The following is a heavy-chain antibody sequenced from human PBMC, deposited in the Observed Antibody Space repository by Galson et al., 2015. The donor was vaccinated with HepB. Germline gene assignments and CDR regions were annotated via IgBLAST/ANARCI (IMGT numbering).Heavy chain of an antibody. CDR2: INPNSGGA. CDR1: GYTFTGYY. J-gene: IGHJ4*02. V-gene: IGHV1-2*05. CDR3: ARDGDSGSYYLGY. Sequence: SVKVSCKASGYTFTGYYMHWVRQAPGQGLEWMGRINPNSGGANYAQKFQGRVTMTRDTSISTAYMELSRLRSDDTVVYYCARDGDSGSYYLGYWGQGTLVTVSS. D-gene: IGHD1-26*01.